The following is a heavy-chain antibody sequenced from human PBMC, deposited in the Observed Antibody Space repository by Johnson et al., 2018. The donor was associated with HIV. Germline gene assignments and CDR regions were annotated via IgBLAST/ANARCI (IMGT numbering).Heavy chain of an antibody. D-gene: IGHD2-15*01. CDR3: ARSKDCSVGTCPDAFDI. J-gene: IGHJ3*02. CDR2: ISSSGSTI. V-gene: IGHV3-11*04. CDR1: GFTFSDYY. Sequence: QVQLVESGGGLVQPGRSLRLSCAASGFTFSDYYMSWIRQAPGKGLEWVSYISSSGSTIYYADSVKGRFTISRDNAKNSLYLQMNSLRAEDTAVYYCARSKDCSVGTCPDAFDIWGQGTLVMVSS.